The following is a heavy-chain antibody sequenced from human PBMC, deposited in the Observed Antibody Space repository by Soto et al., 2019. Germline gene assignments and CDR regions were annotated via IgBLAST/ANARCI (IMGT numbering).Heavy chain of an antibody. J-gene: IGHJ5*02. CDR3: ARRDIVVVVAAPRYNWFDP. Sequence: QVQLQQWGAGLLKPSETLSLTCAVYGGSFSGYYWSWIRQPPGKGLEWIGEINHSGSTNYNPSLKSRVTISVDTSKNQVSLKLSAVTAADTAVYYCARRDIVVVVAAPRYNWFDPWGQGTLVTVSS. V-gene: IGHV4-34*01. CDR2: INHSGST. CDR1: GGSFSGYY. D-gene: IGHD2-15*01.